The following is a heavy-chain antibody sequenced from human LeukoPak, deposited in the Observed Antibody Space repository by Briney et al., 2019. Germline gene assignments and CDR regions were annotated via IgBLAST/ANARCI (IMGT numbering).Heavy chain of an antibody. Sequence: PGGSLRLSCAASGFTVSSNYMSWVRQAPGKGLEWVAVIWYDGSNKYYADSVKGRFTISRDNSKNTLYLQMNSLRAEDTAVYYCARDTMVRGVIRPYYYYGMDVWGRGTTVTVSS. CDR1: GFTVSSNY. J-gene: IGHJ6*02. D-gene: IGHD3-10*01. CDR3: ARDTMVRGVIRPYYYYGMDV. CDR2: IWYDGSNK. V-gene: IGHV3-33*08.